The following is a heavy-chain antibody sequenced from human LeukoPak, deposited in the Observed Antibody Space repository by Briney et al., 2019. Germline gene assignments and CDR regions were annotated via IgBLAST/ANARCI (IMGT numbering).Heavy chain of an antibody. Sequence: PSETLSLTCGVYGGSFSGYYWSWIRQPPGKGLEWIGEINHSGSTNYNPSLKSRVTISVDTSKNQFSLKLSSVTAADTAVYYCARGRVDTAMVNRYYHYMDVWGKGTTVTVSS. D-gene: IGHD5-18*01. CDR3: ARGRVDTAMVNRYYHYMDV. V-gene: IGHV4-34*01. CDR2: INHSGST. J-gene: IGHJ6*03. CDR1: GGSFSGYY.